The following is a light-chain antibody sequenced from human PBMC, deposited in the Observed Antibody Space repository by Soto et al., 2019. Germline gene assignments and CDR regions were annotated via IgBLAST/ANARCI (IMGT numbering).Light chain of an antibody. Sequence: EIVLTQSPATLSLSPGERSTLSCRASQSVSSYLAWYQQKPGQAPRLLIYDASNRATGIPARFSGSGSGTDFTLTISSLEPEDFAVYSCQQRSNWPQTFGQGTQVAIK. J-gene: IGKJ1*01. CDR2: DAS. CDR1: QSVSSY. CDR3: QQRSNWPQT. V-gene: IGKV3-11*01.